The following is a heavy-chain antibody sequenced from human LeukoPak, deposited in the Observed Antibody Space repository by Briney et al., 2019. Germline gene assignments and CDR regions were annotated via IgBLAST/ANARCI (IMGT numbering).Heavy chain of an antibody. CDR1: GGSISSYY. Sequence: SETLSLTCTVSGGSISSYYWSWIRQPPGKGLEWIGYIYYSGSTYYNPSLESRVTISVDTSKNQFSLRLTSVTAADTAVYYCARDEGYTTGFDRDYWGQGTLVTVSS. V-gene: IGHV4-59*12. D-gene: IGHD1-1*01. CDR2: IYYSGST. CDR3: ARDEGYTTGFDRDY. J-gene: IGHJ4*02.